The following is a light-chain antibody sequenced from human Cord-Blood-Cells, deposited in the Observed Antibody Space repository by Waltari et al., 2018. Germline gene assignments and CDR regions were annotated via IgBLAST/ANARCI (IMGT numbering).Light chain of an antibody. V-gene: IGKV4-1*01. CDR3: QQYYSTPPT. CDR2: WAS. Sequence: DIVMTQSPDSLAVSLGERAISNCKSSQSLLYSSNNKNYLAWYQQKPGQPPKLLIYWASTRESGVPDRFSGSGSGTDFTLTISSLQAEDVAVYYCQQYYSTPPTFGQGTKVEIK. CDR1: QSLLYSSNNKNY. J-gene: IGKJ1*01.